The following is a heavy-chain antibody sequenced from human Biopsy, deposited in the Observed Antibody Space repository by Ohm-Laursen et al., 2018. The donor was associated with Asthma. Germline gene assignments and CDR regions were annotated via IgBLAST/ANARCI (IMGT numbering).Heavy chain of an antibody. D-gene: IGHD6-19*01. V-gene: IGHV1-69*01. CDR3: ARCQVGYSSGWSLLLKKIYYSGMDV. CDR2: IMTVFGTT. Sequence: SSAKVSCKAPGGTFSNFAISWVQQAPGQGLEWLGGIMTVFGTTNYAQKFQGRVTITADESTSTAYMEVTSLRSEDTAIYYCARCQVGYSSGWSLLLKKIYYSGMDVWGQGTAVTVSS. J-gene: IGHJ6*02. CDR1: GGTFSNFA.